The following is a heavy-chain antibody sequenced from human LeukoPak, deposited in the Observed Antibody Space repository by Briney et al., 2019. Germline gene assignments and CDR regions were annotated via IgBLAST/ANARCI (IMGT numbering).Heavy chain of an antibody. CDR2: IGSSGSTK. CDR1: GFTFSTYE. J-gene: IGHJ4*02. Sequence: GGSLRLSCAASGFTFSTYEMNWVRQAPGKGLEWVSYIGSSGSTKFYADSVKGRFTISRDNTKNSPYLQMSSLRAEDTAVYYCARERGGYNTFDYWGQGTLVSVSS. CDR3: ARERGGYNTFDY. D-gene: IGHD5-18*01. V-gene: IGHV3-48*03.